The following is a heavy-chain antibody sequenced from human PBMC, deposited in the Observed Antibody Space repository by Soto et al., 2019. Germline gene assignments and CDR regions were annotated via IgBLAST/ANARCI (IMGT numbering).Heavy chain of an antibody. Sequence: QVQLQQWGAGLLKPSETLSLTCAVYGGFVTSGSYYWSWIRQPPGKVLEWIGEMSHSGGTHFNPSLKSRVNIPVDTSKNQFTLKMSSVTAADTALYYCARVERGTATTVVDAFDIWGPGTMVTVSS. CDR1: GGFVTSGSYY. CDR2: MSHSGGT. V-gene: IGHV4-34*01. J-gene: IGHJ3*02. D-gene: IGHD1-1*01. CDR3: ARVERGTATTVVDAFDI.